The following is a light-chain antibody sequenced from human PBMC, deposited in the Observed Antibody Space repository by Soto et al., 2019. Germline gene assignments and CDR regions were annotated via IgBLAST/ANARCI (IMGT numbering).Light chain of an antibody. J-gene: IGKJ4*01. CDR3: QQSYSTPQT. CDR1: QSISNF. CDR2: TTS. V-gene: IGKV1-39*01. Sequence: DIQMTQSPSSLSASVGDRVTISCRASQSISNFLNWYQQKSGKAPKLLIHTTSSLQSGVPSRFSASGTGTDFTLTNSSLQPEDFATYYCQQSYSTPQTFGGGTKVEI.